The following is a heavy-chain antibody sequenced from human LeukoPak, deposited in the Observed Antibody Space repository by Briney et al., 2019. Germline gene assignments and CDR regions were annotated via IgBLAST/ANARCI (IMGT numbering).Heavy chain of an antibody. CDR2: VYANGIT. CDR3: ARRVYYDTSVYHPTAGYFDL. V-gene: IGHV4-4*08. CDR1: GCSIFNYY. D-gene: IGHD3-22*01. J-gene: IGHJ2*01. Sequence: SDTLSLTCTVSGCSIFNYYWHWIRQSPGKGLEWVGYVYANGITAYNPSLRSRGSMSIDASRSQFSLRLTSVTAADTATYYCARRVYYDTSVYHPTAGYFDLWGRGTLVSVSS.